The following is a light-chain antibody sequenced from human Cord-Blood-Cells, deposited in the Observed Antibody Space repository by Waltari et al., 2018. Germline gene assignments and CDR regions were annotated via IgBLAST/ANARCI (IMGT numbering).Light chain of an antibody. CDR2: EGS. CDR3: CSYAGSSTYV. Sequence: QSALTQPASVSGSPGQSITISCTGTSSDVRSYKLVSWYQQHPGKAPKLMMYEGSKRPSGVSNRFSGSKSGNPASLTISGLQAEDEADYYCCSYAGSSTYVFGTGTKVTVL. J-gene: IGLJ1*01. CDR1: SSDVRSYKL. V-gene: IGLV2-23*01.